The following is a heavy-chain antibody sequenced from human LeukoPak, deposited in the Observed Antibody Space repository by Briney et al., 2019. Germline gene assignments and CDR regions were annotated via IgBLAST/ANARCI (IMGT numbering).Heavy chain of an antibody. V-gene: IGHV4-4*07. CDR1: GGSISSYY. CDR2: IYTSGST. J-gene: IGHJ4*02. D-gene: IGHD3-9*01. CDR3: AGTKILTGVYYFDY. Sequence: SETLSLTCTVSGGSISSYYWSWIRQPAGKGLEWIGRIYTSGSTNYNPSLKSRVTMSVDTSKNQFSLKLSSVTAADTAVYYCAGTKILTGVYYFDYWGQGTLVTVSS.